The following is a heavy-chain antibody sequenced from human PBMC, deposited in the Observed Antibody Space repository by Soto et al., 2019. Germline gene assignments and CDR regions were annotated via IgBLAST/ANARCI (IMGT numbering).Heavy chain of an antibody. CDR3: VRRVVTTLDDAFDI. CDR2: ISGNNGNT. CDR1: GYNFNNYG. J-gene: IGHJ3*02. Sequence: QVQLVQSGPEVKKPGASVTLSCKASGYNFNNYGISWVRQAPGQGLEWMGWISGNNGNTKNGQKFQGRVSLTTDSSTSTAYMEMRSLRSDDTADYYCVRRVVTTLDDAFDIWGPGTRVTVSS. V-gene: IGHV1-18*01. D-gene: IGHD2-21*02.